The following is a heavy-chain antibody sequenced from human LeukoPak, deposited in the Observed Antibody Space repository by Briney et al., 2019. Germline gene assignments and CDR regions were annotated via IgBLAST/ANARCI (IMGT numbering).Heavy chain of an antibody. CDR3: ARGGEWEPLDDY. J-gene: IGHJ4*02. D-gene: IGHD1-26*01. CDR2: ISSSTTYI. CDR1: GFTFDDYA. Sequence: GSLRLSCAASGFTFDDYAMHWVRQAPGKGLEWVSSISSSTTYIYYADSVKGRFTISRDNAKNSLYLQMNSLRAEDTAVYYCARGGEWEPLDDYWGQGALVTVSP. V-gene: IGHV3-21*01.